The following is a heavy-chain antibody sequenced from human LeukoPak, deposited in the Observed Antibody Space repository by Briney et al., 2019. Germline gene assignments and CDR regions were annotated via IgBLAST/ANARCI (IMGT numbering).Heavy chain of an antibody. CDR3: ARAPTVTTDYYYYGMDV. Sequence: ASVKVSCKASGGTFSSYAISWVRQAPGQGLEWMGRIIPILGIANYAHKFQGRVTITADKSTSTAYMELSSLRSEDTAVYYCARAPTVTTDYYYYGMDVWGQGTTVTV. D-gene: IGHD4-17*01. CDR1: GGTFSSYA. J-gene: IGHJ6*02. V-gene: IGHV1-69*04. CDR2: IIPILGIA.